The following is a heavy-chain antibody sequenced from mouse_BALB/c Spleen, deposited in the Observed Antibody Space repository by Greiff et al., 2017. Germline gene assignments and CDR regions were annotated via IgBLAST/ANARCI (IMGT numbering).Heavy chain of an antibody. Sequence: EVKLMESGGGLVQPGGSLRLSCATSGFTFTDYYMSWVRQPPGKALEWLGFIRNKANGYTTEYSASVKGRFTISRDNSQSILYLQMNTLRAEDSATYYCARDIPYYFDYWGQGTTLTVSS. CDR1: GFTFTDYY. V-gene: IGHV7-3*02. CDR3: ARDIPYYFDY. J-gene: IGHJ2*01. CDR2: IRNKANGYTT.